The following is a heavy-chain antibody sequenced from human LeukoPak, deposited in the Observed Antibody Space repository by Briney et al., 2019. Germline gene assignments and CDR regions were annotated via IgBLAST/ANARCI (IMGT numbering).Heavy chain of an antibody. V-gene: IGHV1-3*01. J-gene: IGHJ4*02. D-gene: IGHD4-17*01. CDR1: GYTFTSYA. CDR2: INAGNGNT. Sequence: GASVKVSCKASGYTFTSYAMHWVRQAPGQRLEWMGWINAGNGNTKYSQKFQGRVTITRDTPASTAYMELSSLRSEDTAVYYCARDFRYGDYVRPRYYFDYWGQGTLVTVSS. CDR3: ARDFRYGDYVRPRYYFDY.